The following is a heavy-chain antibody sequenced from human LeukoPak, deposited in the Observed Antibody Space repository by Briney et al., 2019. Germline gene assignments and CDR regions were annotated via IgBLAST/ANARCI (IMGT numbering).Heavy chain of an antibody. J-gene: IGHJ6*03. CDR3: ARPPTADYYYYYMDV. CDR1: GFTFSSYW. CDR2: INSDGSST. V-gene: IGHV3-74*01. Sequence: GGSLRLSCAASGFTFSSYWIHWVRQAPGKGLVWVSRINSDGSSTSYADSVKGRFTISRDNAKNTLYLQMNSLRAEDTAVYYCARPPTADYYYYYMDVWGKGTTVTVSS.